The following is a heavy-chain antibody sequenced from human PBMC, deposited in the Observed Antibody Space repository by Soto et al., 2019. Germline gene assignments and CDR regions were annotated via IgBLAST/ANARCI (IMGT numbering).Heavy chain of an antibody. D-gene: IGHD1-7*01. J-gene: IGHJ6*02. V-gene: IGHV3-30*18. CDR1: GFTFSSYW. Sequence: GVSLRLSCAASGFTFSSYWMSWVRQAPGKGLEWGAVISYDGSNKYYADSVKGRFTISRDNSKNTLYLQMNSLRAEDTAVYYCAKDRGYNWNSDGLYYYYGMDVWGQGTTVTVSS. CDR2: ISYDGSNK. CDR3: AKDRGYNWNSDGLYYYYGMDV.